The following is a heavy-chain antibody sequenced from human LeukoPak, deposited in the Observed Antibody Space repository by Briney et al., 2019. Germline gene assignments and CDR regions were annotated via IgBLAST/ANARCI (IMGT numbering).Heavy chain of an antibody. CDR2: IHYSGST. J-gene: IGHJ4*02. V-gene: IGHV4-30-4*08. CDR1: GGSISSGDYY. Sequence: SETLSLTCTVSGGSISSGDYYWSWVRQPPGKGLEWIGCIHYSGSTYYNPSLKSRLTISVDTSRNQFSLRLTSMTAADTAVYYCARARGIPIYYFDYWGQGTLVTVSS. CDR3: ARARGIPIYYFDY. D-gene: IGHD3-3*01.